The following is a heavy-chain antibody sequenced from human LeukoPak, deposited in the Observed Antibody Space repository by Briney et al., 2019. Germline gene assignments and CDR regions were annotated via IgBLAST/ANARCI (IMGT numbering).Heavy chain of an antibody. CDR1: GFIFSDYS. J-gene: IGHJ4*02. V-gene: IGHV3-48*01. CDR2: ISSRSTFI. Sequence: GGSLRLSCAASGFIFSDYSINWVRQAPGKGLEWISYISSRSTFIYYADSVKGRFTVSRDNVNNLVYLQMSSLRAEDTAVYYCARSKFNWGQGTLVPVSS. CDR3: ARSKFN.